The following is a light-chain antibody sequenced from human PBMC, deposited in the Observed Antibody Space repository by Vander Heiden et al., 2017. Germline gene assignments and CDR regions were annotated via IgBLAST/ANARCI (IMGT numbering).Light chain of an antibody. J-gene: IGKJ3*01. V-gene: IGKV3-11*01. CDR3: QQRSNWSFT. Sequence: ENVLTQSPATMSLSPAERATLSFRASQSVGICLAWYQLQPGQAPGLLIYDASNSTTGIPARFSGSGSGTDFALTISSLGPEDFAVYYCQQRSNWSFTFGPGTKVDIK. CDR1: QSVGIC. CDR2: DAS.